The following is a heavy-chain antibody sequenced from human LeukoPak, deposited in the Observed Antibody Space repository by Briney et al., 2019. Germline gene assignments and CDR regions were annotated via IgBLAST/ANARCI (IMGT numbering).Heavy chain of an antibody. D-gene: IGHD3-22*01. Sequence: PGGSLRLSCAASGFTFSSYAMSWVRQAPGEGLEWVSAISGSGGSTYYADSVKGRFTISRDNSKNTLYLQMNSLRAEDTAVYYCAKLSVYDSSGYYLYYFDYWGQGTLVTVSS. CDR3: AKLSVYDSSGYYLYYFDY. CDR2: ISGSGGST. CDR1: GFTFSSYA. V-gene: IGHV3-23*01. J-gene: IGHJ4*02.